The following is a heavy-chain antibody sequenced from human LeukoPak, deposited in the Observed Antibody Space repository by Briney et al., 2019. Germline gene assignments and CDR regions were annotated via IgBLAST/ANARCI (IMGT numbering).Heavy chain of an antibody. CDR2: INPNSGGT. J-gene: IGHJ4*02. V-gene: IGHV1-2*02. CDR1: GYTFTGYY. Sequence: GASVKVSCKASGYTFTGYYMHWVRQAPGQGLEWMGWINPNSGGTNYAQKFQGRVTMTRDTSISTAYMELSRLRSDDTAVYYCARDLIRIAAAGHHPLPYWGQGTLVTVSS. CDR3: ARDLIRIAAAGHHPLPY. D-gene: IGHD6-13*01.